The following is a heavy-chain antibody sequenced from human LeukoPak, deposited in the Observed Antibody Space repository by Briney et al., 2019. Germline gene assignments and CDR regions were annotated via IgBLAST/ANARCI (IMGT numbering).Heavy chain of an antibody. J-gene: IGHJ4*02. V-gene: IGHV4-59*01. CDR2: IYYSGST. CDR3: ARVGGPGANDH. D-gene: IGHD1-14*01. Sequence: SETLSLTCTVSGGSISIYYWSWIRQPPGKGLEWIGYIYYSGSTNYNPSLKSRVAISVDTSKNQFSLKLSSVTAADTAVYYCARVGGPGANDHWGQGTLVTVSS. CDR1: GGSISIYY.